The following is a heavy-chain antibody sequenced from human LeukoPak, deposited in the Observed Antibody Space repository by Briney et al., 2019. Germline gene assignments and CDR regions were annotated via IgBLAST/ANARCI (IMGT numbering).Heavy chain of an antibody. CDR2: IKQDGSEK. Sequence: GGSLRLSCAASGFTFTNYAMCWVRQAPGKGLEWVANIKQDGSEKYFVDSVKGRFTISRDNAKNSLYLQMNSLRAEDTAVYYCARGNSADYWGQGTLVTVSS. CDR1: GFTFTNYA. V-gene: IGHV3-7*04. CDR3: ARGNSADY. J-gene: IGHJ4*02. D-gene: IGHD4-23*01.